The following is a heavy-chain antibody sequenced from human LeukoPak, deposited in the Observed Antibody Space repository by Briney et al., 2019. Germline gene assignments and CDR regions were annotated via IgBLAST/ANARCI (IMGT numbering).Heavy chain of an antibody. D-gene: IGHD2-2*01. CDR3: ARDLGYCSSISCYAWFDP. Sequence: PSETLSLTCTVSGGSISSSSYYWSSIRQPPGKGLEWIGYIYHSGSTTYNPSLKSRVSISVDTSKNQFSLNLSSVTAADTAVYYCARDLGYCSSISCYAWFDPWGQGTLVTVSS. J-gene: IGHJ5*02. V-gene: IGHV4-61*01. CDR2: IYHSGST. CDR1: GGSISSSSYY.